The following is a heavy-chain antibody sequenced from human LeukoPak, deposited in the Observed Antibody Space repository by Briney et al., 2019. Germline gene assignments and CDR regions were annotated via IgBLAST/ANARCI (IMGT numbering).Heavy chain of an antibody. J-gene: IGHJ4*02. CDR2: IYHSGST. Sequence: SETLSLTCTVSGGSISSGGYYWSWIRQPPGKGLEWIGYIYHSGSTYYNPSLKSRVTISVDRSKNQFSLKLSSVTAADTAVYYCARGGIAVAGGFDYWGQGTLVTVSS. D-gene: IGHD6-19*01. V-gene: IGHV4-30-2*01. CDR3: ARGGIAVAGGFDY. CDR1: GGSISSGGYY.